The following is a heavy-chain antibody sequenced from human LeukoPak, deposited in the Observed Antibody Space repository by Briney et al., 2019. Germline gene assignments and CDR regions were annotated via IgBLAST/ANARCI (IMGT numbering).Heavy chain of an antibody. Sequence: ASVKVSCKASGYTFTSYYMPWVRQAPGQGLEWMGIINPSGGSTSYAQKFQGRVTMTRDTSTSTVYMELSSLRSDDTAVYYCAREHGAVPSDYWGQGTLVTVSS. D-gene: IGHD4/OR15-4a*01. CDR2: INPSGGST. CDR1: GYTFTSYY. CDR3: AREHGAVPSDY. J-gene: IGHJ4*02. V-gene: IGHV1-46*01.